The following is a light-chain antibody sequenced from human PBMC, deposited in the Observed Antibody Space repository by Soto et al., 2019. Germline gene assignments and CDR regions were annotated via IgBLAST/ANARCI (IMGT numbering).Light chain of an antibody. CDR1: QSLLHSNGYNY. CDR3: MQALQTPT. CDR2: LGS. V-gene: IGKV2-28*01. Sequence: DIVMTKSPLSLPVTPGEPASISCRSSQSLLHSNGYNYLDWYLQKPGQSPQLLIYLGSNRASGVPDRFSGSGSGTDFTLKSSRVEAEDVGVYYCMQALQTPTFGQGTKVDIK. J-gene: IGKJ1*01.